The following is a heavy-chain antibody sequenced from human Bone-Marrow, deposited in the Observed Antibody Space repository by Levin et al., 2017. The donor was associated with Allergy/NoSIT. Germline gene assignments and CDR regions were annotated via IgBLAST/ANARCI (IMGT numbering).Heavy chain of an antibody. D-gene: IGHD2-2*01. J-gene: IGHJ1*01. CDR2: ISWNSGSI. CDR1: GFTFDDYA. CDR3: ANEYCSSSSCPKNFQH. V-gene: IGHV3-9*01. Sequence: PGGSLRLSCAASGFTFDDYAMHWVRQAPGKGLEWVSGISWNSGSIGYADSVKGRFTISRDNAKNSLYLQMNSLRAEDTALYYCANEYCSSSSCPKNFQHWGQGTLVTVSS.